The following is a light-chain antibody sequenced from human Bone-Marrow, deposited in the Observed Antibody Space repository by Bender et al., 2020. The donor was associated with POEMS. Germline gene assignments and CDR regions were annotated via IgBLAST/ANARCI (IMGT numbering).Light chain of an antibody. V-gene: IGLV3-1*01. CDR2: QDE. J-gene: IGLJ2*01. CDR1: RLGTKR. Sequence: SYELTQPPSVSVSPGQTATITCSGDRLGTKRVSWYQQKSGQSPVLVIFQDEERPSGIPERFSGSTSWNTATLTISGTQPLDEGDYFCQAWDSNTVLFGGGTKLTVL. CDR3: QAWDSNTVL.